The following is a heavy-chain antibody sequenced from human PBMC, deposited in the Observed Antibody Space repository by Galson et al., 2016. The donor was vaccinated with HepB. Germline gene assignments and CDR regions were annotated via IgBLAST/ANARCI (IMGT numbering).Heavy chain of an antibody. J-gene: IGHJ6*03. V-gene: IGHV4-39*01. Sequence: SETLSLTCNVSGASISGTEYYWGWIRQPPGRGLEWIGSIYYTENTYYNPSLESRVTISVDMSKNQFSLRLNSVTAADTGVYYCATGIVVAGKYYYYYMDVWGKGTTVTVSS. CDR1: GASISGTEYY. CDR2: IYYTENT. CDR3: ATGIVVAGKYYYYYMDV. D-gene: IGHD6-19*01.